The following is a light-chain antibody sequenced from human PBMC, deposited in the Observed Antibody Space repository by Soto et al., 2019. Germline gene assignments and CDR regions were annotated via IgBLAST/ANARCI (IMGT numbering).Light chain of an antibody. V-gene: IGLV2-11*01. CDR1: SSGVGGYNY. Sequence: QSPLTQPRSVSGCPGQSVTVSCTGTSSGVGGYNYVSWYQQHPGKAPKPMIYDVSKWPSGVPDRVSGSKSGNTASLTISGLQAEDEADYYCCSYAGNSLWVFGGGTKLT. J-gene: IGLJ3*02. CDR3: CSYAGNSLWV. CDR2: DVS.